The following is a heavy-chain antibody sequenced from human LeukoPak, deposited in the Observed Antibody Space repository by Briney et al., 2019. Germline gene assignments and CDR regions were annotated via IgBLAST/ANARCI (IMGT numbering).Heavy chain of an antibody. CDR3: ASDGGPFDN. CDR1: GLTLSSYW. J-gene: IGHJ4*02. D-gene: IGHD3-3*01. Sequence: GGSLRLSCAASGLTLSSYWMSWVRQAPGKGLEWVANIKQDGSERYYVDSVKGRFTISRDNAKKSLHLQMNGLRADDTAVYYCASDGGPFDNWGQGTLVTVSS. CDR2: IKQDGSER. V-gene: IGHV3-7*01.